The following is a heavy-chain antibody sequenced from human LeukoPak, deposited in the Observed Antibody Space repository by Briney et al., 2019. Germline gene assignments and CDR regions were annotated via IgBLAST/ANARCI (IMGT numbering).Heavy chain of an antibody. Sequence: GGSLRLSCGASGFTFSSYGMHWVRQAPGKGLEWVAVISYDGSNKYYADSVKGRFTISRDNSKNTLYLQMNSLRAEDTAVYYRAKDQNYYDSSGYPCELQHWGQGTLVTVSS. CDR1: GFTFSSYG. D-gene: IGHD3-22*01. V-gene: IGHV3-30*18. CDR3: AKDQNYYDSSGYPCELQH. CDR2: ISYDGSNK. J-gene: IGHJ1*01.